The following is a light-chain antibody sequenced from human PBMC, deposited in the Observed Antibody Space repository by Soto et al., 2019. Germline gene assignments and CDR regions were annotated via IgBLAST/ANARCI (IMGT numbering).Light chain of an antibody. CDR2: DAS. CDR3: HQRRSWPLT. CDR1: QSVSSY. V-gene: IGKV3-11*01. Sequence: EIVLTQSPAILSMSPGERATLSCRASQSVSSYFAWYQQKPGQAPRLLIYDASNRATGVPARFSGSGSGTNSTLTITSLGPEDFAFYDVHQRRSWPLTFGQGTKGDIK. J-gene: IGKJ1*01.